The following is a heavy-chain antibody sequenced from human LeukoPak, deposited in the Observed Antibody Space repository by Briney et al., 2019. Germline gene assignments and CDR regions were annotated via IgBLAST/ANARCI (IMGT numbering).Heavy chain of an antibody. CDR1: GGSISSYY. CDR3: AREYVLLWFGESRGAFDI. D-gene: IGHD3-10*01. V-gene: IGHV4-59*01. J-gene: IGHJ3*02. Sequence: PSETLSLTCTVSGGSISSYYWSWIRQPPGKGLEWIGYISYSGSTNYNPSLKSRVTISVDTSKNQFSLKLSSVTAADTAVYYCAREYVLLWFGESRGAFDIWGQGTMVTVSS. CDR2: ISYSGST.